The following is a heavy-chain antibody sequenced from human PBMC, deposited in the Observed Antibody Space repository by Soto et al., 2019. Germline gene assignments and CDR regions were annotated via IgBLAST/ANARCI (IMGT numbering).Heavy chain of an antibody. Sequence: QVQLVQSGAEVKKPGASVRVSCKGSGYSFTSYDVHWVRQAPGQGLEWMGWMNPNSGDTVYAQNFQGRVTMTSDTAMRTAYMELSSLKSEDTAVYYCTRGSFNVNLRFPFDSRGQGALISVSS. CDR3: TRGSFNVNLRFPFDS. CDR1: GYSFTSYD. D-gene: IGHD4-17*01. J-gene: IGHJ4*02. CDR2: MNPNSGDT. V-gene: IGHV1-8*01.